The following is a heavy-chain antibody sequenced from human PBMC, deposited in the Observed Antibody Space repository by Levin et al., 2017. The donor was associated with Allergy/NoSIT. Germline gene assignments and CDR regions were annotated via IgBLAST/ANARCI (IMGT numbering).Heavy chain of an antibody. D-gene: IGHD4-17*01. CDR1: GYTFTGYY. Sequence: GESLKISCQASGYTFTGYYMHWVRQAPGQGLEWMGWINPNSGDTDYAQKFQGRVTMTRDTSISTAYMELSRLRSDDTAVYYCARLKSPIFWGDYDYYFDYWGQGTLVTVSS. V-gene: IGHV1-2*02. CDR3: ARLKSPIFWGDYDYYFDY. J-gene: IGHJ4*02. CDR2: INPNSGDT.